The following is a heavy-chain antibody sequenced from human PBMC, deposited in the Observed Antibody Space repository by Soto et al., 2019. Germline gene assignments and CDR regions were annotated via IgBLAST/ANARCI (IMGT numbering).Heavy chain of an antibody. CDR3: ARGIRGAYTALGIHYAMVF. D-gene: IGHD5-18*01. V-gene: IGHV1-69*13. CDR1: GGTFSSYA. J-gene: IGHJ6*02. CDR2: IIPIFGTA. Sequence: SVKVSWNASGGTFSSYAISWVRQAPGQGLEWMGGIIPIFGTANYAQKFQGRVTITADESTGTAYMELSSLRSEDTAVYYGARGIRGAYTALGIHYAMVFWCQAPTLTVSS.